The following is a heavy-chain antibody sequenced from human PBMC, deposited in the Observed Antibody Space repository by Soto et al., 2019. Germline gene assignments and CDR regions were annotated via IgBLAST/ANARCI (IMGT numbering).Heavy chain of an antibody. J-gene: IGHJ6*02. Sequence: ASETLSLTCTVSGGSISSYYWSWIRQPPGKGLEWIGYIYYSGSTNYNPSLKSRVTISVDTSKNQFSLKLSSVTAADTAVYYCARGVAVVAATFYYYGMDVWGQGTTVTVSS. CDR3: ARGVAVVAATFYYYGMDV. D-gene: IGHD2-15*01. CDR1: GGSISSYY. CDR2: IYYSGST. V-gene: IGHV4-59*01.